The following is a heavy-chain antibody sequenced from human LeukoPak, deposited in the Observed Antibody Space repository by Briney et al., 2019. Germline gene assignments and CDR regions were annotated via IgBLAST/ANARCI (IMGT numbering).Heavy chain of an antibody. CDR1: GGSFSGYY. V-gene: IGHV4-59*01. CDR3: ARRGRRTYYYDSSGYYAFDI. D-gene: IGHD3-22*01. J-gene: IGHJ3*02. Sequence: PSETLSLTCAVYGGSFSGYYWSWIRQPPGKGLEWIGYIYYSGSTNYNPSLKSRVTISVDTSKNQFSLKLSSVTAADTAVYYCARRGRRTYYYDSSGYYAFDIWGQGTMVTVSS. CDR2: IYYSGST.